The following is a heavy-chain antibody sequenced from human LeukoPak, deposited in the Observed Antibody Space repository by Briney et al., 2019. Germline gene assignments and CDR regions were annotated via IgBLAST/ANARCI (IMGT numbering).Heavy chain of an antibody. V-gene: IGHV3-30*18. J-gene: IGHJ4*02. CDR3: AKDRWYGSGSYYILDY. CDR1: GFTSSAFG. Sequence: PGGSLRLSCAASGFTSSAFGMHWVRQAPGKGLEWVAVLSYDGTNKYYADSVKGRFTISRDNSKNTLYLQMNSLRAEDTAVYYCAKDRWYGSGSYYILDYWGQGTLVTVSS. CDR2: LSYDGTNK. D-gene: IGHD3-10*01.